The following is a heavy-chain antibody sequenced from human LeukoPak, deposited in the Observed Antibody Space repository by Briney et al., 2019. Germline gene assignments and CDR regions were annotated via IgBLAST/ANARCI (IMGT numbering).Heavy chain of an antibody. Sequence: PGGSLRLSCAASGFTFSSYVMHWVRQAPGKGLEWVAVISYDGSNKYYADSVKGRFTISRDNSKNTLYLQMNSLRAEDTAVYYCARTIVYSSPFDYWGQGTLVTVSS. CDR1: GFTFSSYV. V-gene: IGHV3-30-3*01. CDR3: ARTIVYSSPFDY. D-gene: IGHD6-19*01. CDR2: ISYDGSNK. J-gene: IGHJ4*02.